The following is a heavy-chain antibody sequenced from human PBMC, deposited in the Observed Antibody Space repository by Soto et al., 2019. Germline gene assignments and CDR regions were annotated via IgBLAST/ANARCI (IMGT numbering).Heavy chain of an antibody. CDR3: AKDLPDPGYY. V-gene: IGHV3-23*01. Sequence: EVQLLESGGGLVQPGGSLRLSCAASGFTFSSYAMSWVRQAPGKGLEWVSVISSRGGSTYYADSVKGRFTISSDNSKNTLYLQMNSLRAEDTAVYYCAKDLPDPGYYWGQGTLVTVSS. CDR2: ISSRGGST. J-gene: IGHJ4*02. CDR1: GFTFSSYA.